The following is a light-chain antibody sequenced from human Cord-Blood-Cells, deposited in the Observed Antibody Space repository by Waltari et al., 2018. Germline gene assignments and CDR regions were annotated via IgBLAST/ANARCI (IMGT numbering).Light chain of an antibody. V-gene: IGKV3-20*01. CDR2: GAS. CDR3: QQYGSSPPGVT. Sequence: ELVLTQSSGTLSLYPGARANPSCRASQSVSSSSLAWYQQKPGQAPRLLIYGASSRTTGIPDRFSCSGSGTDFTLTISRLEPEDFAVYYCQQYGSSPPGVTFGQGTRLEIK. CDR1: QSVSSSS. J-gene: IGKJ5*01.